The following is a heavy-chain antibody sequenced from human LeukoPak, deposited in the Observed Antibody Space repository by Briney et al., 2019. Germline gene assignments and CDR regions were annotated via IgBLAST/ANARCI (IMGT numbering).Heavy chain of an antibody. Sequence: ASVKVSCKASGYTFTSYGISWVRQAPGQGLEWMGGIIPIFGTANYAQKLQGRVTMTTDTSTSTAYMELRSLRSDDTAVYYCARVVDYDFWSGYTTLGYWGQGTLVTVSS. CDR1: GYTFTSYG. V-gene: IGHV1-18*01. CDR3: ARVVDYDFWSGYTTLGY. J-gene: IGHJ4*02. D-gene: IGHD3-3*01. CDR2: IIPIFGTA.